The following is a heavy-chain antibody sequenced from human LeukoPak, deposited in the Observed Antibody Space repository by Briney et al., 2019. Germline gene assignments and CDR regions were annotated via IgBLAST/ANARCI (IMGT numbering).Heavy chain of an antibody. V-gene: IGHV3-23*01. CDR2: ISVSGDTT. J-gene: IGHJ4*02. D-gene: IGHD1-26*01. CDR1: GITFRCSD. Sequence: GGSLRLSCASSGITFRCSDMNWVRQAPGKGLEWVSTISVSGDTTFYADSVQGRFTISRDNSKSTLYLQMIRLRAEDTAVYYCAKGSGGQFFDNWGQGTLVTVSS. CDR3: AKGSGGQFFDN.